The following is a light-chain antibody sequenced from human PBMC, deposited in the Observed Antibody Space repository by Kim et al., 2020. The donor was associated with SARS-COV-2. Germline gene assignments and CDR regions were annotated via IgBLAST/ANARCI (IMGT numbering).Light chain of an antibody. CDR3: QQYNNWFPFT. J-gene: IGKJ2*01. V-gene: IGKV3-15*01. Sequence: VMTQSPVTLSLSPGERATLFCRASHSVSTNLAWYHQKPGQAPKLLIYGASTRATGIPPRISGSGSGTDFTLTITSLQSEDFGVYFCQQYNNWFPFTFGQGTKLEIK. CDR1: HSVSTN. CDR2: GAS.